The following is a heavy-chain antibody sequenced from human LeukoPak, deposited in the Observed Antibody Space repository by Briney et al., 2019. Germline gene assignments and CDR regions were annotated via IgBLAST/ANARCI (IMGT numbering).Heavy chain of an antibody. J-gene: IGHJ6*02. Sequence: PGGSLRLSCAASGFTFSTYWMHWVRQAPGKGPVWVSRINSDGSSTTYADSVKGRFTISRDNAKSTLYLQMYSLRAEDTAVYYCARSYGMDVWGQGTTVTVSS. CDR2: INSDGSST. CDR1: GFTFSTYW. CDR3: ARSYGMDV. V-gene: IGHV3-74*01.